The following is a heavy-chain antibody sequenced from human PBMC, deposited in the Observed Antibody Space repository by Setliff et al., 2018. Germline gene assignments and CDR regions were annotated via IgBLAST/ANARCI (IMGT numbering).Heavy chain of an antibody. V-gene: IGHV3-7*03. CDR1: GLSYTNDW. D-gene: IGHD3-3*01. CDR2: INPHGSEK. J-gene: IGHJ4*02. Sequence: GGSLRLSCTASGLSYTNDWVSWVRQAPGKGLEWLASINPHGSEKYYTDSVKGRFTTSRDNSKNTLSLQMSSLRTEDTAIYFCAGQGPIFGSGLIPGFDQWGQGTMVTVSS. CDR3: AGQGPIFGSGLIPGFDQ.